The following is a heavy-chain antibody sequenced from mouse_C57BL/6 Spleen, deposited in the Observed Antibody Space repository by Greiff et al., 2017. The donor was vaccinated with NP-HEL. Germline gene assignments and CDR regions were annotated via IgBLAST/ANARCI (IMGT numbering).Heavy chain of an antibody. J-gene: IGHJ1*03. Sequence: QVQLQQPGAELVKPGASVKLSCKASGYTFTSYWMHWVKQRPGQGLEWIGMIHPNSGSTNYNEKFKSKATLTVDKSSSTAYMQLSSLTSEDSAVYYCARDYYYGSGAYYVWGTGTTVTVSS. D-gene: IGHD1-1*01. CDR2: IHPNSGST. V-gene: IGHV1-64*01. CDR3: ARDYYYGSGAYYV. CDR1: GYTFTSYW.